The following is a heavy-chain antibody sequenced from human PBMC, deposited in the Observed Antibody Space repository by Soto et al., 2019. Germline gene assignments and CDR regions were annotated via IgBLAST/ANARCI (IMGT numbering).Heavy chain of an antibody. J-gene: IGHJ5*02. D-gene: IGHD3-3*01. CDR3: AKGADFWSAPSGDWFDP. V-gene: IGHV3-23*01. Sequence: ESGGGLVQPGGSLRLSCAASGFTFSSYAMSWVRQAPGKGLEWVSAISGSGGSTYYADSVKGRFTISRDNSKNTLYLQMNSLRAEDTAVYYCAKGADFWSAPSGDWFDPWGQGTLVTVSS. CDR2: ISGSGGST. CDR1: GFTFSSYA.